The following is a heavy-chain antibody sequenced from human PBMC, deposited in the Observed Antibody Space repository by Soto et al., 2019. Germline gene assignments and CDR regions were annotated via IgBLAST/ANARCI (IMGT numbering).Heavy chain of an antibody. CDR3: ARDGYDGSGSPYPAY. CDR2: IYYLGST. D-gene: IGHD3-10*01. V-gene: IGHV4-59*01. J-gene: IGHJ4*02. CDR1: GGSMSEYF. Sequence: PSETLSLTCSVSGGSMSEYFLSWIRQSPGKGLECIGYIYYLGSTDYNPSLKSRVTISVDTSKRQFSLRLTSVTAADTAVYYCARDGYDGSGSPYPAYWGPGTQVTVYS.